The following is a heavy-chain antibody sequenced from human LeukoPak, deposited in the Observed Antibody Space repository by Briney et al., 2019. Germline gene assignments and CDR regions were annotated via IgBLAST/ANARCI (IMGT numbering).Heavy chain of an antibody. V-gene: IGHV3-33*06. J-gene: IGHJ4*02. Sequence: GWSLRLSCAASGFTFNRYAMHWVRQAPGKGLEWVAFIWYDGSNKYYADSVKGRFTVSRDNSKNTLYLQMNSLRAEDTAVYYCAKDERGYYDSSGFFGAIDYWGQGSLLSVSS. CDR3: AKDERGYYDSSGFFGAIDY. CDR2: IWYDGSNK. CDR1: GFTFNRYA. D-gene: IGHD3-22*01.